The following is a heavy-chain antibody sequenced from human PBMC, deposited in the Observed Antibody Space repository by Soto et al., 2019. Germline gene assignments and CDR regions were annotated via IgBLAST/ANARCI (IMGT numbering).Heavy chain of an antibody. CDR2: IYYSGST. CDR3: ARWGLGDFWSGYSYYYYGMDV. J-gene: IGHJ6*02. CDR1: GGSISSYY. V-gene: IGHV4-59*01. D-gene: IGHD3-3*01. Sequence: SETLSLTCTVSGGSISSYYWSWIRQPPGKGLEWIGYIYYSGSTNYNPSLKSRVTISVDTSKNQFSLKLSSVTAADTAVYYCARWGLGDFWSGYSYYYYGMDVWGQGTTVTVS.